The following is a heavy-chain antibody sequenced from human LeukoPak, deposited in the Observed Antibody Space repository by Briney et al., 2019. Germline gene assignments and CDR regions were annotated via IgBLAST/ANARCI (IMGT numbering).Heavy chain of an antibody. D-gene: IGHD3-10*01. Sequence: PGGSLRLSCAASGFTFSSFGMNWVRQTPWKGLEWVSSISGGGASTYYADSVKGRFTISRDNSKNTLYLQMNSLRAEDTAVYYCTKKAYYGSGSAFDYWGQGTLATVSS. J-gene: IGHJ4*02. CDR1: GFTFSSFG. CDR3: TKKAYYGSGSAFDY. V-gene: IGHV3-23*01. CDR2: ISGGGAST.